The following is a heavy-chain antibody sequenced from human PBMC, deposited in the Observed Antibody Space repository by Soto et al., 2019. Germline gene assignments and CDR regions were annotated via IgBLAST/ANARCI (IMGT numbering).Heavy chain of an antibody. Sequence: ASVKVSCKASGYTFTSYGISWVRQAPGQGLEWMGWISAYNGNTNYAQKLQGRVTMTTDTSTSTAYMELRSLRSDDTAVYYCARGHCSSTSCYTGYNWFDPWGQGTLVTVSS. CDR2: ISAYNGNT. J-gene: IGHJ5*02. CDR1: GYTFTSYG. CDR3: ARGHCSSTSCYTGYNWFDP. V-gene: IGHV1-18*04. D-gene: IGHD2-2*02.